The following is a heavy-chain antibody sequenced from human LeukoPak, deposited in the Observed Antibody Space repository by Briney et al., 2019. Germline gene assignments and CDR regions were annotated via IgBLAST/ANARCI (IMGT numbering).Heavy chain of an antibody. CDR2: INPNSGGT. CDR3: ARAPSWIQLWSV. J-gene: IGHJ6*04. D-gene: IGHD5-18*01. Sequence: ASVKVSCNAAGYTFTGYYMHWGRQAPGQGPEWMGWINPNSGGTNYAQKFQGRVTMTRDTSISTAYMELSRLRSDDTAVYYCARAPSWIQLWSVWGKGTTVTVSS. CDR1: GYTFTGYY. V-gene: IGHV1-2*02.